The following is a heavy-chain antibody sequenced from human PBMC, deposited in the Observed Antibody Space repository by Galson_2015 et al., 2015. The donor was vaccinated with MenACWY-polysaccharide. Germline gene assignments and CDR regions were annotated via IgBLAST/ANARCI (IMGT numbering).Heavy chain of an antibody. J-gene: IGHJ4*02. Sequence: SLRLSCAASGFTFSTYWMNWVRQAPGKGLEWVANIKEDGSEKYYVDSVKGRFTISRDNAKNSLYLQMNSLRADDTAVYYCAGGAGTKRRIDYWGQGTLVTVSS. D-gene: IGHD6-19*01. CDR1: GFTFSTYW. CDR3: AGGAGTKRRIDY. V-gene: IGHV3-7*01. CDR2: IKEDGSEK.